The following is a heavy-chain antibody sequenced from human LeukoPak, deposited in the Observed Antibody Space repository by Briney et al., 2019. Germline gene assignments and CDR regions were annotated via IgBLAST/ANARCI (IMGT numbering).Heavy chain of an antibody. J-gene: IGHJ5*02. CDR3: ARAGRFTFFGVAKKINGFAP. D-gene: IGHD3-3*01. Sequence: SETLSLTCTVSGGSISGSSYYWGWIRQPPGKGLEWIGSIYYSGSTYYNPSLKSRVTTSVDTSKNQFSLKLSSVTAADTAVYYCARAGRFTFFGVAKKINGFAPWGQGTLVTVSS. V-gene: IGHV4-39*07. CDR2: IYYSGST. CDR1: GGSISGSSYY.